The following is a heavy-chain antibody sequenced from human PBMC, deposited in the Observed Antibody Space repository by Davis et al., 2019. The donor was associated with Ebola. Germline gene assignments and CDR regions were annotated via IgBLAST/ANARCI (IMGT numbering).Heavy chain of an antibody. D-gene: IGHD2/OR15-2a*01. CDR3: ARSLNIEYFDY. J-gene: IGHJ4*02. CDR2: IYNIGRT. CDR1: GGSISTYY. V-gene: IGHV4-59*01. Sequence: SETLSLTCTVSGGSISTYYWNWIRQSPGKGLEWIGYIYNIGRTNYSPSLRSRVTISLDTSKNQSSLRLTSVTAGDTALYYCARSLNIEYFDYWGQGNLVTVSS.